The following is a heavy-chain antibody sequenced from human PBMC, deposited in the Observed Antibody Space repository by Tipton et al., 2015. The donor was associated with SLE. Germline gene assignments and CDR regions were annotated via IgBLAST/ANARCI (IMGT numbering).Heavy chain of an antibody. D-gene: IGHD2-21*01. CDR1: GFTFSSYW. CDR2: ISWNSGSV. V-gene: IGHV3-9*01. Sequence: SLRLSCAASGFTFSSYWMYWVRQAPGKGLEWVSGISWNSGSVGYADSVKGRFTISRDNAKNSLYLQMNSLKPEDTAFYYCTKDVGAGHCSGDCYSVRVYYYYGMDVWGQGTTVTVSS. J-gene: IGHJ6*02. CDR3: TKDVGAGHCSGDCYSVRVYYYYGMDV.